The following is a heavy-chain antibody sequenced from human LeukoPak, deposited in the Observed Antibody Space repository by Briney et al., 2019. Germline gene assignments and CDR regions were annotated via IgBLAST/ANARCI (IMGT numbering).Heavy chain of an antibody. V-gene: IGHV1-3*02. CDR3: ARASIFGVVTPYYFDY. CDR2: SNAGNGNT. Sequence: ASVKVSCKASGYTFTSYAMHWVRQAPGQRLEWMGWSNAGNGNTKYSQEFQGRVTITRDTSASTAYMELSSLRSEDMAVYYCARASIFGVVTPYYFDYWGQGTLVTVSS. J-gene: IGHJ4*02. D-gene: IGHD3-3*01. CDR1: GYTFTSYA.